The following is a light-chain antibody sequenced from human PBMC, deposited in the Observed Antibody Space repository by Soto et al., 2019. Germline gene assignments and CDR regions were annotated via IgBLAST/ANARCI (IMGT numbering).Light chain of an antibody. V-gene: IGLV2-8*01. CDR2: EVS. CDR1: SSDVGGYNY. CDR3: CSYADSKGV. J-gene: IGLJ1*01. Sequence: QSALTQPTSASGSPGQSVTISCTGTSSDVGGYNYVSWYQQHPGKAPKLMIYEVSKRPSGVPDRFSGSKSGNTASLTVAGLQAEDGADYYCCSYADSKGVFGTGTKLTVL.